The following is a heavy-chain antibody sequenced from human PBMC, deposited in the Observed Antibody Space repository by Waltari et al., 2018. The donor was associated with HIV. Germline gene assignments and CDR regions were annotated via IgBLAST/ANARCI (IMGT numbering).Heavy chain of an antibody. CDR2: IKSKTDGGTT. CDR1: GFTFSNAW. CDR3: TPAYSSSWYKENWFDP. D-gene: IGHD6-13*01. V-gene: IGHV3-15*01. J-gene: IGHJ5*02. Sequence: EVQLVESGGGLVKPGGSLRLSCAASGFTFSNAWMSWVRQAPGKGLEWVGRIKSKTDGGTTDYAAPVKGRFTISRDDSKNTLYLQMNSLKTEDTAVYYCTPAYSSSWYKENWFDPWGQGTLVTVSS.